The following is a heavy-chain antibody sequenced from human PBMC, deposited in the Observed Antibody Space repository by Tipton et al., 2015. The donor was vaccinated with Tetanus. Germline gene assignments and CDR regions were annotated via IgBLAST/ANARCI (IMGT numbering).Heavy chain of an antibody. J-gene: IGHJ3*02. CDR3: ASRGYCTNTSCRLPDAFDM. D-gene: IGHD2-2*01. CDR1: GGSLSGYY. V-gene: IGHV4-59*01. Sequence: TLSLTCTVSGGSLSGYYWNWIRQSPGKGLEWIGYNYYSGSAIYNPSLKSRVTISLDTSKNQISLRLNSVTAADTAVYYCASRGYCTNTSCRLPDAFDMWGQGTTVTVSS. CDR2: NYYSGSA.